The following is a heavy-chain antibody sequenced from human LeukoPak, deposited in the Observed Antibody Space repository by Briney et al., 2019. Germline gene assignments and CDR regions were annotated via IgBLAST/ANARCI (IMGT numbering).Heavy chain of an antibody. D-gene: IGHD1-7*01. CDR1: GYSFTSYW. J-gene: IGHJ6*03. CDR3: AIHGTQDYYYYYMDV. V-gene: IGHV5-51*01. Sequence: GESLKISRKGSGYSFTSYWIGWLRQMPGKGLEWMEIIYPGDSDTRYSPSFQGQVTISADKSSSTAYLQWSSLMASDTAMYYCAIHGTQDYYYYYMDVWGKGTTVTVSS. CDR2: IYPGDSDT.